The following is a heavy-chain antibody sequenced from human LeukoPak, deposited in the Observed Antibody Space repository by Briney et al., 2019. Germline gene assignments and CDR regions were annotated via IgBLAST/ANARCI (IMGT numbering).Heavy chain of an antibody. J-gene: IGHJ4*02. CDR2: SSYSGST. CDR1: GGSISSSSYS. D-gene: IGHD6-19*01. CDR3: SSTIRGWYGVGDY. V-gene: IGHV4-39*01. Sequence: SETLSLTCTVSGGSISSSSYSWGWIRQPPGKGLECIGSSSYSGSTYYNPSLQSRVTISVDASKNQFSLNLNSVTAADTAVYYCSSTIRGWYGVGDYWGQGVLVTVSS.